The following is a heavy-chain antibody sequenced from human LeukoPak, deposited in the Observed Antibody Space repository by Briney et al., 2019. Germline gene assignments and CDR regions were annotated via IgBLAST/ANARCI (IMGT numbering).Heavy chain of an antibody. CDR3: ARGANYNWDS. J-gene: IGHJ4*02. CDR1: GGSMRTYNW. CDR2: ISHSGST. D-gene: IGHD1-20*01. V-gene: IGHV4-4*02. Sequence: KTSGTLSLTCSVSGGSMRTYNWWSWVRRSPGKGLEWIGEISHSGSTSYNPSLKSRVTIAADMSKNQFSLSLTSVTAADTAVYYCARGANYNWDSWGQGTLVTVSS.